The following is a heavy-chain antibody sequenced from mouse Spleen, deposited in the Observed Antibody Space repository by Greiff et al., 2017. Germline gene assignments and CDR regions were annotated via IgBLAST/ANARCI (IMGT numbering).Heavy chain of an antibody. D-gene: IGHD3-3*01. J-gene: IGHJ2*01. Sequence: EVQLQQPGAELVKPGASVKLSCKASGYSFTDYLMNWVMQSHGQSLEWIGRINPYNGDAFYNQKFKGKATLTVDKSSTTAHMELRSLASEDSAVYYGVKAGLTLDFWGQGTTLTVSS. CDR1: GYSFTDYL. V-gene: IGHV1-20*02. CDR2: INPYNGDA. CDR3: VKAGLTLDF.